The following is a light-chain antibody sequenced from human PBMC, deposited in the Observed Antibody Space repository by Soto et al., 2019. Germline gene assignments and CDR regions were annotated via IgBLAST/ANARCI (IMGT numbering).Light chain of an antibody. Sequence: DIQMTQSPSSLSASLGDTVTITCRASQTVHNYLNWYQQKPGRAPNLVIYASSTLQSGAPSRFNGSGSGTEFSLTISSLQPEDVATFYCQQTSKTPWTFGQGTKVEVK. CDR1: QTVHNY. J-gene: IGKJ1*01. CDR3: QQTSKTPWT. V-gene: IGKV1-39*01. CDR2: ASS.